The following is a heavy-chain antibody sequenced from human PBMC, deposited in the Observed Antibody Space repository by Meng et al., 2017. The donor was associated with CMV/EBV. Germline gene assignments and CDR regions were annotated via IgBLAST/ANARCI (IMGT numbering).Heavy chain of an antibody. CDR1: GYTFTSYD. J-gene: IGHJ5*02. CDR2: MNPNSGNT. Sequence: ASVKVSCKASGYTFTSYDINWVRQATGQGLEWMGWMNPNSGNTGYAQKFQGRVTMTRNTSISTASMELSSLRSEDTAVYYCARGLDPTTVENWFDPWGQGTLVTVSS. D-gene: IGHD4-23*01. V-gene: IGHV1-8*01. CDR3: ARGLDPTTVENWFDP.